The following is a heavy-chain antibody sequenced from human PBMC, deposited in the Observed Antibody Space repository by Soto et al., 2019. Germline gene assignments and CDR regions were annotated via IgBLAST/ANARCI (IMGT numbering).Heavy chain of an antibody. V-gene: IGHV4-39*01. Sequence: SETLSLTCTVSGGSISSSSYYWGWIRQPPGKGLEWIGSIYYSGSTYYNPSLKSRVTISVDTSKNQFSLKLSSVTAADTAVYYCARQGHPGIGYYYYYYMDVWGKGTTVTVSS. CDR2: IYYSGST. D-gene: IGHD2-15*01. CDR3: ARQGHPGIGYYYYYYMDV. J-gene: IGHJ6*03. CDR1: GGSISSSSYY.